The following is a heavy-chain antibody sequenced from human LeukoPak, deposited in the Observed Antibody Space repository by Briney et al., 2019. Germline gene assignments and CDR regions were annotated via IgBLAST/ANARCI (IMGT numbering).Heavy chain of an antibody. V-gene: IGHV4-39*01. J-gene: IGHJ4*02. D-gene: IGHD2-2*01. CDR1: GGSIRSSSYY. CDR3: ARRRYIVVVPAVWDY. CDR2: IYYSGST. Sequence: SETLSLTCTVSGGSIRSSSYYWGWIRQPPGKGLEWIGSIYYSGSTYYNPSLKSRVTISVDTSKNQFSLKLSSVTAADTAVYYCARRRYIVVVPAVWDYWGQGTLVTVSS.